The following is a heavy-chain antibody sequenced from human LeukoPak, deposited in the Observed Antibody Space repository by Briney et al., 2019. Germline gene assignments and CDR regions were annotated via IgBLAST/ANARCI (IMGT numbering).Heavy chain of an antibody. CDR1: GFSLDTSGVG. CDR3: AHTLRVGYCSGGSCYYQYYYFDY. J-gene: IGHJ4*02. D-gene: IGHD2-15*01. V-gene: IGHV2-5*02. Sequence: SGPTLVNPTQTLTLTCTFSGFSLDTSGVGVGWIRQPPGEALEWLALINWDDDKRYSPSLKSRLTITKDTSKNQVVLTMTDMDPVDTATYYCAHTLRVGYCSGGSCYYQYYYFDYSGQGVLVTVSS. CDR2: INWDDDK.